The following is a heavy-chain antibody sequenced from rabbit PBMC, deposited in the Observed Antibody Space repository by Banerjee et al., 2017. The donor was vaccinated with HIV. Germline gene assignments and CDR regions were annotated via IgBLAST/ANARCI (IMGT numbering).Heavy chain of an antibody. J-gene: IGHJ6*01. D-gene: IGHD1-1*01. CDR1: GLDFSSSYW. V-gene: IGHV1S45*01. CDR2: IYTGSGST. Sequence: QEQLVEYGGDLVQPEGSLTLTCKASGLDFSSSYWICWVRQAPGKGLEWIGCIYTGSGSTYYASWAKGRFTISKTSSTTVTLQMTSLTAADTATYFCGRHVSGVGVDRYYGMDLWGPGTLVT. CDR3: GRHVSGVGVDRYYGMDL.